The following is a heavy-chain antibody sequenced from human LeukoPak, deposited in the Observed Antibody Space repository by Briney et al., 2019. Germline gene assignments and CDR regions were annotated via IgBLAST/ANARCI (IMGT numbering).Heavy chain of an antibody. J-gene: IGHJ4*02. Sequence: GASVKVSCKASGYSFTTYGISWVRQAPGQGLEWMGWISTYTGDTIYTHQLQGRLTMTTDTSTSTVYMDLRSLQSDDTALYYCARDSCSGEGCYHALGHWGQGALVTVSS. V-gene: IGHV1-18*01. CDR2: ISTYTGDT. CDR3: ARDSCSGEGCYHALGH. D-gene: IGHD2-15*01. CDR1: GYSFTTYG.